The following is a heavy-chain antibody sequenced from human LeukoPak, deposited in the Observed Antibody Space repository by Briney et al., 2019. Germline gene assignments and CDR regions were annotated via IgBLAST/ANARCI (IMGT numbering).Heavy chain of an antibody. Sequence: PGGSLRLSCAASGFTFSDYWMTWVRQAPGKGLEWVGNIKPDGSEKYYVDSVKGRFTISRDNAKNTLYLQMNSLRAEDTAVYYCAKLKSRVGSGSYYNYFDYWGQGTLVTVSS. CDR2: IKPDGSEK. J-gene: IGHJ4*02. CDR1: GFTFSDYW. D-gene: IGHD3-10*01. CDR3: AKLKSRVGSGSYYNYFDY. V-gene: IGHV3-7*03.